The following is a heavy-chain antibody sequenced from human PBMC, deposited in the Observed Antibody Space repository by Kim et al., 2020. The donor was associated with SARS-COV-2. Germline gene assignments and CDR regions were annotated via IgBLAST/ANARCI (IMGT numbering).Heavy chain of an antibody. J-gene: IGHJ3*02. CDR2: IYYSGST. CDR1: GGSISSGGYY. V-gene: IGHV4-31*03. D-gene: IGHD3-3*01. Sequence: SETLSLTCTVSGGSISSGGYYWSWIRQHPGKGLEWIGYIYYSGSTYYKPSLKSRVTISVDTSKNQFSLKLSSVTAADTAVYYCARAETRITIFGVVIILAFDIWGQGTMVTVSS. CDR3: ARAETRITIFGVVIILAFDI.